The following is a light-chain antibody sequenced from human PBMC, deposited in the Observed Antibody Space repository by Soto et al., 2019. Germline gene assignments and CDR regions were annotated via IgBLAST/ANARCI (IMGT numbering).Light chain of an antibody. V-gene: IGKV3-15*01. CDR1: QSINNK. J-gene: IGKJ5*01. Sequence: TELTQSPPCLSMSPGESVPLSCRVSQSINNKVAWYQQNPGQATRLLIYGASTRATGISARFSGSGSGTEFTLTISSLQSEDFAVYYCQQYNNWPPITFGQATRLEI. CDR2: GAS. CDR3: QQYNNWPPIT.